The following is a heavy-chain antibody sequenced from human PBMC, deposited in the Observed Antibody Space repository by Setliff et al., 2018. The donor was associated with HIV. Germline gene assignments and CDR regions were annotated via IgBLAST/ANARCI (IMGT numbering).Heavy chain of an antibody. Sequence: ASVKVSCKASGYTFTSHTIHWVRQAPGQGLEWMGWINTANGNTKYSQKFQDRVTITRDTSASTGYMEVNSLRPEGTAVYYCARDRTPKRGYTYREPDFDSWGQGTLVTVSS. CDR1: GYTFTSHT. D-gene: IGHD3-22*01. CDR3: ARDRTPKRGYTYREPDFDS. V-gene: IGHV1-3*04. J-gene: IGHJ4*02. CDR2: INTANGNT.